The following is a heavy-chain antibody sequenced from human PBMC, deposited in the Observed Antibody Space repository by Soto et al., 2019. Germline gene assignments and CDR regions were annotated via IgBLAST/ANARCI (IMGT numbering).Heavy chain of an antibody. CDR1: GGSFSGYY. J-gene: IGHJ6*02. CDR2: INHSGST. Sequence: PSETLSLTCAVFGGSFSGYYWSWIRQPPGKGLELIGEINHSGSTNYNPSLKSRVTISVDTSKNQFSLKLSSVTAADTAVYYCARVSGIYYYGMDVWGQGATVT. V-gene: IGHV4-34*01. CDR3: ARVSGIYYYGMDV. D-gene: IGHD3-10*01.